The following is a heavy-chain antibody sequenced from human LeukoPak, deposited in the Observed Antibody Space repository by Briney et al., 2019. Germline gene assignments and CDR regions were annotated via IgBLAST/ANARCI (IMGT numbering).Heavy chain of an antibody. CDR2: INHSGST. D-gene: IGHD1/OR15-1a*01. V-gene: IGHV4-34*01. J-gene: IGHJ4*02. Sequence: SETLSLTCAVYGGSFSGYYWSWIRQPPGKGLEWIGEINHSGSTNYNPSLKSRVTISVDTSKNQFSLKLSSVTAADTAVYYCAREQDRGDEDWGQGTLVTVSS. CDR1: GGSFSGYY. CDR3: AREQDRGDED.